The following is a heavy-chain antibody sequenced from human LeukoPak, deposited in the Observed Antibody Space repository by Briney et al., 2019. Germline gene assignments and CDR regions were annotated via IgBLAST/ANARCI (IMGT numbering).Heavy chain of an antibody. CDR2: IRSKTDSYST. D-gene: IGHD3-10*01. CDR3: GRLGSSYELDY. V-gene: IGHV3-73*01. CDR1: GFTFSGSG. Sequence: GGSLRLSCAASGFTFSGSGMEWVRQASGKGLEWVGRIRSKTDSYSTAYAASVKGRFTISRDESKNTAYLQMNSLKTDDTAVYYCGRLGSSYELDYWGQGTLVTVSS. J-gene: IGHJ4*02.